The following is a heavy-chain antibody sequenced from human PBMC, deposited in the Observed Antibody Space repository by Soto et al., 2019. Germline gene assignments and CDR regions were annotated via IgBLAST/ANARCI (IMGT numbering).Heavy chain of an antibody. CDR1: GFTFSSYW. V-gene: IGHV3-74*01. CDR2: INSDGSST. J-gene: IGHJ4*02. D-gene: IGHD3-3*01. Sequence: GGSLRLSCAASGFTFSSYWMHWVRQAPGKGLVWVSRINSDGSSTSYADSVKGRFSISRDNAKNTLYLQMISLRAEDTSVYYCAIEQGAHYDFWSGYYTDNYYFDYWGQGTLVTVSS. CDR3: AIEQGAHYDFWSGYYTDNYYFDY.